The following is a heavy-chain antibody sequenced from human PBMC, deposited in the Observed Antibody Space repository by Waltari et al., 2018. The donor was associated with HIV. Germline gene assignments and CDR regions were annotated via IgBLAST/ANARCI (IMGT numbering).Heavy chain of an antibody. Sequence: EVQLVESGGGLVQPGGSLRLSCAASGFSFSSYWMHWVRQAPGKGLVWVSRIKSDVSRSEYADSGKGRFTISRDNAKNTLDLQMNSLRAEDTAVYFCAREGATSGSYFFDCWGQGTLVTVSS. CDR3: AREGATSGSYFFDC. J-gene: IGHJ4*02. CDR2: IKSDVSRS. V-gene: IGHV3-74*03. CDR1: GFSFSSYW. D-gene: IGHD1-26*01.